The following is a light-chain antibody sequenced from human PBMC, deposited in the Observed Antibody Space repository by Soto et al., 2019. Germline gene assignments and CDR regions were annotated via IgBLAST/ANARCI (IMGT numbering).Light chain of an antibody. CDR1: QSISSW. V-gene: IGKV1-5*03. Sequence: DIQMTQSPSTLSASVGDRVTITCRASQSISSWLAWYQQKPGKAPKLLIYEASSLESGVPSRFSGSRSGTEFTLTISSLHPDDFATYYCQQYNSYSPRTFGQGTKVVIK. J-gene: IGKJ1*01. CDR2: EAS. CDR3: QQYNSYSPRT.